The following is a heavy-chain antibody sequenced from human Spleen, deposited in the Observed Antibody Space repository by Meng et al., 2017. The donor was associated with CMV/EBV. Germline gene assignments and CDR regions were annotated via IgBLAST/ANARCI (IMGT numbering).Heavy chain of an antibody. J-gene: IGHJ4*02. CDR1: GFTFSNAY. D-gene: IGHD6-13*01. V-gene: IGHV3-23*01. CDR2: ISGTGATT. Sequence: GESLKISCAASGFTFSNAYMTWVRQAPGKGLEWISAISGTGATTYYADSVKGRFTISRDNSKNSVHLQMNSLRAEDTAMYYCAKTTAAARIYYFDYWGQGTLVTVSS. CDR3: AKTTAAARIYYFDY.